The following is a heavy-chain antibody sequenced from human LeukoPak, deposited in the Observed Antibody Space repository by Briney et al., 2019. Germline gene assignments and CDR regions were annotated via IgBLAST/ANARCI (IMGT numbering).Heavy chain of an antibody. CDR3: ARDRSKDYYYYGMDV. CDR2: IYYSGST. Sequence: SETLSLTCTASGGSISSYYWSWIRQPPGKGLEWIGYIYYSGSTNYNPSLKSRVTISVDTSKNQFSLKLSSVTAADTAVYYCARDRSKDYYYYGMDVWGQGTTVTVSS. J-gene: IGHJ6*02. CDR1: GGSISSYY. D-gene: IGHD1-26*01. V-gene: IGHV4-59*01.